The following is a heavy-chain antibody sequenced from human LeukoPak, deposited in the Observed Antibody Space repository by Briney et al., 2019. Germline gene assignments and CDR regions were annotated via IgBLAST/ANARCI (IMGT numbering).Heavy chain of an antibody. D-gene: IGHD6-13*01. CDR2: ISSSSSYI. J-gene: IGHJ4*02. CDR3: AKAPGSSWYDY. CDR1: GFTFSSYS. V-gene: IGHV3-21*04. Sequence: GGSLRLSCAASGFTFSSYSMNCVRQAPAKGLEWVSSISSSSSYIYYADSVKGRFTISRDNSKNTLYLQMNSLRAEDTAVYYCAKAPGSSWYDYWGQGTLVTVSS.